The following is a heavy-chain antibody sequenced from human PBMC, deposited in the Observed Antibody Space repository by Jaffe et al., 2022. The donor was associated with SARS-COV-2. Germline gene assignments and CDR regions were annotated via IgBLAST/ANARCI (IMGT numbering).Heavy chain of an antibody. D-gene: IGHD2-21*01. Sequence: QVQLVQSGAEVKKPGASVKVSCKASGYTFSSYGISWVRQAPGQGLEWVGWISTYIGGTKYAQKFQGRVTMTTDTSTSTAYMELRSLRSDDTAVYYCARIIADGFDFWGQGTMVAVSS. CDR3: ARIIADGFDF. V-gene: IGHV1-18*01. J-gene: IGHJ3*01. CDR1: GYTFSSYG. CDR2: ISTYIGGT.